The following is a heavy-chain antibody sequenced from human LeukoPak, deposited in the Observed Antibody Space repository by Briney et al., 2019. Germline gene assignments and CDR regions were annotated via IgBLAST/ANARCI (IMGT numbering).Heavy chain of an antibody. CDR1: GSTFGGYA. CDR3: TRSLPARITIFGVVTPQFDY. J-gene: IGHJ4*02. D-gene: IGHD3-3*01. V-gene: IGHV3-49*04. Sequence: PGRSLRLSCTASGSTFGGYAMSWVRQAPGKGLEWVGFIRSKAYGGTTEYAASVKGRFTISRDDSKSIAYLQMNSLKTEDTAVYYCTRSLPARITIFGVVTPQFDYWGQGTLVTVSS. CDR2: IRSKAYGGTT.